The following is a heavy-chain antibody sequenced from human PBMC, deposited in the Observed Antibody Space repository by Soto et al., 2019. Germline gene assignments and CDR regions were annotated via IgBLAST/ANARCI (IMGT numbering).Heavy chain of an antibody. CDR2: ISYDGSNK. D-gene: IGHD6-19*01. V-gene: IGHV3-30-3*01. CDR1: GFTFSSYA. CDR3: AREGVQWLQFDY. J-gene: IGHJ4*02. Sequence: GGSLRLSCAASGFTFSSYAMHWVRQAPGKGLEWVAVISYDGSNKYYADSVKGRFTISRDNSKNTLYLQMNSLRAEDTAVYYCAREGVQWLQFDYWGQGTLVTVSS.